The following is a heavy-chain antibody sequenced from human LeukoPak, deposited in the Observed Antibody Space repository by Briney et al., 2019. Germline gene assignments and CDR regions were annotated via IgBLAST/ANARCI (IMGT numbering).Heavy chain of an antibody. J-gene: IGHJ5*02. V-gene: IGHV1-2*02. CDR2: INPRGGST. CDR3: ARGASYYASGSFYP. CDR1: GYSFTDNY. Sequence: ASVKVSCKASGYSFTDNYIFWIRQAPGQGLDWMGWINPRGGSTEYAQEYEARVTMTKDTSSNTVYMDLSSLTSDDTAVYYCARGASYYASGSFYPWGQGTLVTVSS. D-gene: IGHD3-10*01.